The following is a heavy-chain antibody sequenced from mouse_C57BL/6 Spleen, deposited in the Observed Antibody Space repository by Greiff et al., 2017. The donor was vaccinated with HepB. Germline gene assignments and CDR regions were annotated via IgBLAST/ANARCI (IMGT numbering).Heavy chain of an antibody. CDR3: ARANYYGNPYYAMDY. CDR2: IYPGDGDT. J-gene: IGHJ4*01. CDR1: GYAFSSSW. V-gene: IGHV1-82*01. D-gene: IGHD2-1*01. Sequence: VQLQQSGPELVKPGASVKISCKASGYAFSSSWMNWVKQRPGKGLEWIGRIYPGDGDTNYNGKFKGKATLTADKSSSTAYMQLSSLTSEDSAVYFCARANYYGNPYYAMDYWGQGTSVTVSS.